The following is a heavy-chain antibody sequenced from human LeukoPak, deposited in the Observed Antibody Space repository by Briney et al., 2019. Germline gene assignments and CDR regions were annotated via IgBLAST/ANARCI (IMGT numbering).Heavy chain of an antibody. CDR2: ISSTGSNI. CDR1: GFTFSTYE. V-gene: IGHV3-48*03. D-gene: IGHD3-22*01. Sequence: GGSLRLSCAASGFTFSTYEMDWVRQAPGKGLEWVSYISSTGSNIYYADSVKGRFTISRDNAKNSLYLLMNSLRTEDTAVYYCAATYYYDGSGDYWGQGTLVTVSS. J-gene: IGHJ4*02. CDR3: AATYYYDGSGDY.